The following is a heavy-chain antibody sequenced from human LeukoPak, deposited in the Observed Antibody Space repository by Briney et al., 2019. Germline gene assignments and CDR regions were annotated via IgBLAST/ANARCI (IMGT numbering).Heavy chain of an antibody. CDR3: ARGVVPAAPIGYYYYYYMDV. V-gene: IGHV4-4*09. CDR2: IYTSGST. Sequence: PSETLSFTCTVSGGSISSYYWSWIRQPPGKGLEWIGYIYTSGSTNYNPSLKSRVTISVDTSKNQFSLKLSSVTAADTAVYYCARGVVPAAPIGYYYYYYMDVWGKGTTVTVSS. CDR1: GGSISSYY. J-gene: IGHJ6*03. D-gene: IGHD2-2*01.